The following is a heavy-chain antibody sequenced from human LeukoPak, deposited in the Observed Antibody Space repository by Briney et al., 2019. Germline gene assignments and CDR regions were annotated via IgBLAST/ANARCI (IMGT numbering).Heavy chain of an antibody. CDR3: ASMRVGATRY. CDR1: GFTFSSYG. CDR2: IRYDGSNK. V-gene: IGHV3-30*02. D-gene: IGHD1-26*01. J-gene: IGHJ4*02. Sequence: GGSLRLSCAASGFTFSSYGMHWVRQAPGKGLEWVAFIRYDGSNKYYADSVKGRFTISRDNAKNSLYLQMNSLRAEDTAVYYCASMRVGATRYWGQGTLVTVSS.